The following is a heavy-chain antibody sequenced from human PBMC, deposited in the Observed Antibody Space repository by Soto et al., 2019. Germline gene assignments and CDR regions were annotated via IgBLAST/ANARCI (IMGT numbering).Heavy chain of an antibody. Sequence: PSETLSLTCTVSGGSISSYYWSWIRQPPGKGLEWIGYIYYSGSTNYNPSLKSRVTISVDTSKNQFSLKLSSVTAADTAVYYCATTRASYGFLENDAFDIWGQGTMVTVSS. CDR1: GGSISSYY. D-gene: IGHD3-10*01. J-gene: IGHJ3*02. CDR2: IYYSGST. CDR3: ATTRASYGFLENDAFDI. V-gene: IGHV4-59*08.